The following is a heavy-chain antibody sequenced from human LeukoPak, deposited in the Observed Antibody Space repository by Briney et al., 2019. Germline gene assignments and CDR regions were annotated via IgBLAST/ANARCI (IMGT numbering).Heavy chain of an antibody. CDR3: ARRLLGLGDGYKFAYFDY. Sequence: SETLSLTCSVSGGSISSSSYYWGWIRQPPGKGLEWIGSIYYSGSTYYNPSLKSRVTISVDTSKNQFSLKLSSVTAADTAVYYCARRLLGLGDGYKFAYFDYWGQGTLVTVSS. CDR1: GGSISSSSYY. V-gene: IGHV4-39*01. CDR2: IYYSGST. J-gene: IGHJ4*02. D-gene: IGHD5-24*01.